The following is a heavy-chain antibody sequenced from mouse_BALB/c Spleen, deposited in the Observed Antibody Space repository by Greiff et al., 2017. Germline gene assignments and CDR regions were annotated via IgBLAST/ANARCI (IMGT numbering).Heavy chain of an antibody. V-gene: IGHV14-3*02. Sequence: EVQLQQSGAELVKPGASVKLSCTASGFNIKDTYMHWVKQRPEHGLEWIGRIDPANGNTKYDPKFQGKATITADTSSNTAYLQLSSLTSEDTAVYYCARIYYGNYGAYWGQGTLVTVSA. CDR3: ARIYYGNYGAY. CDR1: GFNIKDTY. J-gene: IGHJ3*01. CDR2: IDPANGNT. D-gene: IGHD2-1*01.